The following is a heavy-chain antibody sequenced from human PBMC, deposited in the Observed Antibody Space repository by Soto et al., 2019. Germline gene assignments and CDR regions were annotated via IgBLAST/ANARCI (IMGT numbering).Heavy chain of an antibody. D-gene: IGHD1-26*01. V-gene: IGHV3-9*01. CDR1: GFRFDGHA. J-gene: IGHJ4*02. CDR3: VRLRYSGGSGNFDS. Sequence: EVQLVESGGGLVQPGRSLRLSCVASGFRFDGHAMHWVRQTPGKGLEWVSGLAWNSGGIDYADFVKGRFTISRDNAKNSLYLQMNSLRAEDTALYYCVRLRYSGGSGNFDSWGQGTLVTVSS. CDR2: LAWNSGGI.